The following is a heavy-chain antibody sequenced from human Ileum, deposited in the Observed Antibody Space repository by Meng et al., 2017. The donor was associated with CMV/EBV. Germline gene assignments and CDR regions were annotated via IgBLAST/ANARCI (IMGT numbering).Heavy chain of an antibody. Sequence: LSCATSGFTVSTYWFHWIRQVPGEGLVWVSRINTDGSTTTYADSVKGRFTISRDNAKNTVYLQMNSLRVEDTALYFCARAGSYRFDYWGQGTLVTVSS. V-gene: IGHV3-74*01. J-gene: IGHJ4*02. CDR3: ARAGSYRFDY. CDR2: INTDGSTT. CDR1: GFTVSTYW. D-gene: IGHD3-10*01.